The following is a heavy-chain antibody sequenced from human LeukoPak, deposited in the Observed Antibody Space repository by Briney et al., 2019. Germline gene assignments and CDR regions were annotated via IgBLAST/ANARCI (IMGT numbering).Heavy chain of an antibody. J-gene: IGHJ4*02. CDR3: AVSYYYDSSGYHLADY. CDR1: GYSFTSYW. D-gene: IGHD3-22*01. V-gene: IGHV5-51*01. Sequence: GESLKISCNGSGYSFTSYWIGWVRQMPGKGLEWMGIIYPGDSDTRYSPSFQGQVTISADKSISTAYLQWSSLKASDTAMYYCAVSYYYDSSGYHLADYWGQGTLVTVSS. CDR2: IYPGDSDT.